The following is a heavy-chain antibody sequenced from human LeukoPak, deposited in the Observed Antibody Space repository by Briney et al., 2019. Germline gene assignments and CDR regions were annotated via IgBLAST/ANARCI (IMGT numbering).Heavy chain of an antibody. CDR3: ARIWNFGVVSAIDY. CDR2: INPNSGGT. Sequence: ASVKVSCKASGYTFTGYYMHWVRQAPGQGLEWMGWINPNSGGTNYAQKFQGRVTMTRDTSISTAYMELSRLRSDDTAVYYCARIWNFGVVSAIDYWGQGTLVTVSS. J-gene: IGHJ4*02. D-gene: IGHD3-3*01. V-gene: IGHV1-2*02. CDR1: GYTFTGYY.